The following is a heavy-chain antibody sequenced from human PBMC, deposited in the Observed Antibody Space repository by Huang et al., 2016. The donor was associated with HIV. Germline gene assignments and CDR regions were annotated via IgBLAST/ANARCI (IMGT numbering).Heavy chain of an antibody. CDR3: ARVAGHYDFFSAVDYYRYMDV. J-gene: IGHJ6*03. Sequence: QVELRESGPGLVRPSETLSLTCTVSGDSICSQFWTWLRRPPGRELEWIGTMYDTESTKYSPSLKRRATISLHTSKKHFSLQLNSVTAADTAVYYCARVAGHYDFFSAVDYYRYMDVWGKGTTVIVSS. D-gene: IGHD3-3*01. CDR1: GDSICSQF. CDR2: MYDTEST. V-gene: IGHV4-59*11.